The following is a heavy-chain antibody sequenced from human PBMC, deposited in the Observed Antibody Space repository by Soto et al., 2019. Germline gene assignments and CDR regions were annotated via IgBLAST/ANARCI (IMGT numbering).Heavy chain of an antibody. CDR3: ARALGHSSSWYGDS. CDR2: IEQDGSDN. CDR1: GFSFSNYW. D-gene: IGHD6-13*01. Sequence: EVQLVESGGGLVQPGGSLTLSCAASGFSFSNYWMAWVRQAPGKGLEWVANIEQDGSDNFYVDSLRGRFTISRDNAKNSLYLQMNSLRAADTAVYYCARALGHSSSWYGDSWGQGTPVTVSS. V-gene: IGHV3-7*01. J-gene: IGHJ5*01.